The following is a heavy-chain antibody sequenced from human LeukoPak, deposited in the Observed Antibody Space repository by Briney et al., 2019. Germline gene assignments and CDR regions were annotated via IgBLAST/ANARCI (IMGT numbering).Heavy chain of an antibody. CDR2: LYSGGRT. J-gene: IGHJ3*01. CDR3: TKSGPPDPY. Sequence: PGGSLRLSCAASGLTFYSNDMSWVRQAPGKRLEWVSILYSGGRTYYGDSVEGRFTISRDNSRNTLFLQMNSLRAEDTAMYYCTKSGPPDPYWGQGTMVTVSS. V-gene: IGHV3-53*01. CDR1: GLTFYSND. D-gene: IGHD1-14*01.